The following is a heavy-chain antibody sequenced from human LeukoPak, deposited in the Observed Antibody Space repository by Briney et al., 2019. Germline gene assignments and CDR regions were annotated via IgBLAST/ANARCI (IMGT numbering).Heavy chain of an antibody. V-gene: IGHV4-39*01. CDR3: ARIVGASDY. CDR1: GGSISSSSYY. CDR2: IYYGGST. D-gene: IGHD1-26*01. Sequence: SETLSLTCTVSGGSISSSSYYWGWIRQPPGKGLEWIGSIYYGGSTYYNPSLKSRVTISVDTSKNQFSLKLSSVTAADTAVYYCARIVGASDYWGQGTLVTVSS. J-gene: IGHJ4*02.